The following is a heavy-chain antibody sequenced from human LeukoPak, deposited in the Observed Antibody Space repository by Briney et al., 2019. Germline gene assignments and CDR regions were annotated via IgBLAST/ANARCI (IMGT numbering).Heavy chain of an antibody. Sequence: PSETLSLTCTVSGGSISSSSYYWSWIRQPPGKGLEWIGYIYYSGSTKYNSSLKSRVTISVDTSKNQFSLKLGSVTAADTAVYYCARGACGGDCYLVWGQGALVTVSS. CDR1: GGSISSSSYY. V-gene: IGHV4-61*01. D-gene: IGHD2-21*02. CDR3: ARGACGGDCYLV. CDR2: IYYSGST. J-gene: IGHJ4*02.